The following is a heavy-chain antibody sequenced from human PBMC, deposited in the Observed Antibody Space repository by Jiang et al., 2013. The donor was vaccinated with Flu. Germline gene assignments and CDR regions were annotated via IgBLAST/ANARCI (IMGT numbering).Heavy chain of an antibody. CDR2: TRNKANSYTT. Sequence: QLVESGGGLVQPGGSLRLSCAASGFTFSDHYMDWVRQAPGKGLEWVGRTRNKANSYTTDYAASVQGRFTISRDDSENSVYLHMNSLRTEDTAVYYCTRVSVGVTKAFDYWGQGTLVTVSS. J-gene: IGHJ4*02. D-gene: IGHD1-26*01. V-gene: IGHV3-72*01. CDR3: TRVSVGVTKAFDY. CDR1: GFTFSDHY.